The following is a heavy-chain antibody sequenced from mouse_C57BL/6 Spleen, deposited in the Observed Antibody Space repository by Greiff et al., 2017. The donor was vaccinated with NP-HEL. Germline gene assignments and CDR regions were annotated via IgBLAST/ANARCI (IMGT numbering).Heavy chain of an antibody. Sequence: VQLQQSGPELVKPGASVKIPCKASGYTFTDYNMDWVKQSHGKSLEWIGDITPNNGGTIYTQKFKGKATLTVDKSSSTAYMELRSLTSEDTAVYYCARYDYSAMDYWGQGTSVTVSS. CDR1: GYTFTDYN. CDR2: ITPNNGGT. CDR3: ARYDYSAMDY. V-gene: IGHV1-18*01. J-gene: IGHJ4*01.